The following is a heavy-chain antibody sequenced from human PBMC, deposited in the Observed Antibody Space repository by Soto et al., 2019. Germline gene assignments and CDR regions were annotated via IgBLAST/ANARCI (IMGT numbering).Heavy chain of an antibody. V-gene: IGHV4-59*08. J-gene: IGHJ3*02. D-gene: IGHD2-21*01. CDR2: IYYSGST. CDR1: GGSISSYY. CDR3: ARVWRGAFDI. Sequence: SENLSHTCTFSGGSISSYYWSWIRQPPGKGLEWIGYIYYSGSTNYNPSLKSRVTISVDTSKNQFSLKLSSVTAADTAVYYCARVWRGAFDIWGQGTMVT.